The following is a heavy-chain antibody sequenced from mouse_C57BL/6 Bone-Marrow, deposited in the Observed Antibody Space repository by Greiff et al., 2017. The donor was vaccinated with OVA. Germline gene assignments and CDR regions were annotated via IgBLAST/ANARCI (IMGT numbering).Heavy chain of an antibody. Sequence: EVKLQESGGGLVQPGGSLKLSCAASGFTFSDYYMYWVRQTPEKRLEWVAYISNGGGSTYYPDTVKGRFTISRDNAKNTLYLQMSRLKSEDTAMYYCASPYDYAWFAYWGQGTLVTVSA. V-gene: IGHV5-12*01. D-gene: IGHD2-4*01. CDR3: ASPYDYAWFAY. J-gene: IGHJ3*01. CDR2: ISNGGGST. CDR1: GFTFSDYY.